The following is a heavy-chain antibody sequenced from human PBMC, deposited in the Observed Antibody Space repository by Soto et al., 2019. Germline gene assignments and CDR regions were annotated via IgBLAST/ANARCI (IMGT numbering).Heavy chain of an antibody. D-gene: IGHD3-9*01. Sequence: SETLSLTCTVSGGSLSSYYWSWIRQPPGKGLEWIGYIYYSRSTNYNPSLKSRVTISVDTSKNQFSLKLSSVTAADTAVYYCARHERYFDWLGAFAIWGQGTTVTGSS. CDR1: GGSLSSYY. V-gene: IGHV4-59*08. CDR2: IYYSRST. CDR3: ARHERYFDWLGAFAI. J-gene: IGHJ3*02.